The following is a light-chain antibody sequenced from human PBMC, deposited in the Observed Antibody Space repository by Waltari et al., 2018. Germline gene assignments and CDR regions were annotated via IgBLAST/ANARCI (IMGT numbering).Light chain of an antibody. Sequence: QSVLTQPSSVSGAPGQRVTISCTGSSSNIGADYDVHCYQQLPGTPPKLLINGNSNRPSGVPDRVSGSTSGTSASLAITGLLPEDEAHYYCQSYDSTQSGWVFGGGTKLTVL. V-gene: IGLV1-40*01. J-gene: IGLJ3*02. CDR1: SSNIGADYD. CDR3: QSYDSTQSGWV. CDR2: GNS.